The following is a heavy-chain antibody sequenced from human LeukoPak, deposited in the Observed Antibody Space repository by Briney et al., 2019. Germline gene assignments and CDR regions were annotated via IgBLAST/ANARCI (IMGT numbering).Heavy chain of an antibody. V-gene: IGHV3-13*01. CDR3: ARESEYTETSSPGGFDY. J-gene: IGHJ4*02. Sequence: PGGSLRLSCAASEFTFGSYDMHWVRQPPGRGLEWVSTIDNAGNTYHSGFVKGRFTISRENAKNSFYLQMNSLRAGDTAVYYCARESEYTETSSPGGFDYWGQGTLVSISS. D-gene: IGHD3-16*01. CDR1: EFTFGSYD. CDR2: IDNAGNT.